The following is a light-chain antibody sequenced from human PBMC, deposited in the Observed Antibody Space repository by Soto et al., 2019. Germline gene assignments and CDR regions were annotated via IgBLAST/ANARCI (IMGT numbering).Light chain of an antibody. J-gene: IGKJ1*01. V-gene: IGKV3-11*01. CDR2: DAS. CDR1: QRISSY. Sequence: EIVLTQSPATLSLSPGERVTLSCRASQRISSYLAWYQQKPGQAPRLLIYDASNRATGIPARFSGSGSGTDFTLTITSLEPDDFAVYYCQQRTNWPWTFGQGTKVEIK. CDR3: QQRTNWPWT.